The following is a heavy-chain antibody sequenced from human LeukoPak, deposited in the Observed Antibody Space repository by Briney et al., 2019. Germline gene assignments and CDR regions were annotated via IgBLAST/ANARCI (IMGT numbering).Heavy chain of an antibody. Sequence: SETLSLTCTVSGGSISSSSYYWGWIRQPPGKGLEWIGSFSYTGSTYYNPSLKSRVTISVDTSKNQFSLKLSSVTAADTAVYYCARVSGYDWESSYDYWGQGTLVTVSS. CDR2: FSYTGST. CDR1: GGSISSSSYY. D-gene: IGHD5-12*01. J-gene: IGHJ4*02. CDR3: ARVSGYDWESSYDY. V-gene: IGHV4-39*07.